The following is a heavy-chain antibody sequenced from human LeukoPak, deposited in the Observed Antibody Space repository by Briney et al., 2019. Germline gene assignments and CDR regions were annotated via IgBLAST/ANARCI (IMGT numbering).Heavy chain of an antibody. CDR2: ISSGSHYI. V-gene: IGHV3-21*01. Sequence: ETLSLTCTVSGGSISTYYWSWVRQAPGKGLEWVSFISSGSHYIYYADSVKGRFTISRDNTKNSLSLQMNSLRAEDTAVYYCARGSLSSGSHYGDYWGQGTLVTVAS. D-gene: IGHD3-10*01. J-gene: IGHJ4*02. CDR3: ARGSLSSGSHYGDY. CDR1: GGSISTYY.